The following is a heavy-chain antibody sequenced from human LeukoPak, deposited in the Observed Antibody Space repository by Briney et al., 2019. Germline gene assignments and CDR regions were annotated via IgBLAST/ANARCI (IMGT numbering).Heavy chain of an antibody. CDR1: GFTFSSYS. J-gene: IGHJ3*02. Sequence: PGGSLRLSCAASGFTFSSYSMNWVRQAPGKGLEWVSSISSSSSYIYYADSVKGRFTISRDNAKNSLYLQMNSLRAEDTAVYYCAGLLGSWYSTFDAFDIWGQGTMVTVSS. CDR3: AGLLGSWYSTFDAFDI. D-gene: IGHD6-13*01. CDR2: ISSSSSYI. V-gene: IGHV3-21*01.